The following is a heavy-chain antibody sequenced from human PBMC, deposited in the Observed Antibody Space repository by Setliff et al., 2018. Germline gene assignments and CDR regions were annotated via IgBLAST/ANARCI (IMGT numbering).Heavy chain of an antibody. J-gene: IGHJ4*02. CDR2: SRYAENYQ. D-gene: IGHD2-15*01. Sequence: GGSLRLSCAASGFPFSSYRMHWFRQAPGKGLEWVAVSRYAENYQYYADSVKGRFTISRDNSENTLYQQMNSLRPDDTAVYHCARSDGGSSGFNYWGRRTLVTVS. CDR3: ARSDGGSSGFNY. CDR1: GFPFSSYR. V-gene: IGHV3-30-3*01.